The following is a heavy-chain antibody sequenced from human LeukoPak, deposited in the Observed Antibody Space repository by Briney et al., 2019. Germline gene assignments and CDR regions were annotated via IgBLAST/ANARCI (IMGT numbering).Heavy chain of an antibody. J-gene: IGHJ4*02. V-gene: IGHV4-59*12. CDR1: GGSISSYY. Sequence: PSETLSLTCTVSGGSISSYYWSWIRQPPGKGLEWIGYIYYSGSTNYNPSLKSRVTMSVDTSKNQFSLKLSSVTAADTAVYYCARDLSVAFGGVIVPYYFDYWGQGTLVTVSS. D-gene: IGHD3-16*02. CDR3: ARDLSVAFGGVIVPYYFDY. CDR2: IYYSGST.